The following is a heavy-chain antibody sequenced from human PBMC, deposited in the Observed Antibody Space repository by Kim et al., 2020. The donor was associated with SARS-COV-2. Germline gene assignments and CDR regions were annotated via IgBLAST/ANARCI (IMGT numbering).Heavy chain of an antibody. CDR1: GFTFSNFS. CDR3: ARDRLSTRADHYFDY. D-gene: IGHD1-1*01. V-gene: IGHV3-74*01. J-gene: IGHJ4*01. CDR2: MSADGTEH. Sequence: GGSLRLSCAASGFTFSNFSINWVRQAPGTGLVCVSGMSADGTEHWHADSVMGRFTISRDNAKNTVYLQMNSLRVDDTAIYFCARDRLSTRADHYFDYSG.